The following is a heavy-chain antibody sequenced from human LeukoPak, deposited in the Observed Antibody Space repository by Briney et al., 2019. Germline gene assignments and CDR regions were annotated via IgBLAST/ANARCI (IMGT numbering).Heavy chain of an antibody. Sequence: PGGSLRLSCAASGFTFDDYAMHWVRQAPGKGLEWVSGISWNSGSIGYADSVKGRFTISRDNAKNFLYLHMNSLRAEDTAVYYCAEDVLRFLEWSPPTDYWGQGTLVTVSS. D-gene: IGHD3-3*01. V-gene: IGHV3-9*01. CDR2: ISWNSGSI. CDR1: GFTFDDYA. CDR3: AEDVLRFLEWSPPTDY. J-gene: IGHJ4*02.